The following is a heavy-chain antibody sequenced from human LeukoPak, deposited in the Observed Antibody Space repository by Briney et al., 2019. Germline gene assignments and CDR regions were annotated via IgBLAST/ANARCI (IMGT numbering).Heavy chain of an antibody. D-gene: IGHD6-13*01. Sequence: ASVKVSCKASGYTFTGYYMHWVRQAPGQGLDWMGRINPNSGGTNYAQKFQGRVTMTRDTSISTAYMELSRLRSDDTAVYYCARDRRIAAAANWFDPWGQGTLVTVSS. CDR2: INPNSGGT. V-gene: IGHV1-2*06. J-gene: IGHJ5*02. CDR1: GYTFTGYY. CDR3: ARDRRIAAAANWFDP.